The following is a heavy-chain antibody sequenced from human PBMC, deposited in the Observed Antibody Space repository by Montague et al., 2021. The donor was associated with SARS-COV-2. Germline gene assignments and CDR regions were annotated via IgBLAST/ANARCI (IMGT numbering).Heavy chain of an antibody. Sequence: KPSLKSRVTISLDTPKNQFSLKLSSVTAADTAAYYCARSLEPSGTYCLADWGQGTLVTVSS. CDR3: ARSLEPSGTYCLAD. J-gene: IGHJ4*02. V-gene: IGHV4-59*01. D-gene: IGHD3-10*01.